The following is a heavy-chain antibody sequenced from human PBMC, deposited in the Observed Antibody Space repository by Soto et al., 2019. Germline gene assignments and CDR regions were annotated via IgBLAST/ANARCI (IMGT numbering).Heavy chain of an antibody. CDR2: ISGDGVTT. CDR3: AREYYGLLTGYYTDY. D-gene: IGHD3-9*01. Sequence: EVQLVESGGDLVQRGGSLRLSCAASGFPFSSYWMHCVRHTPGKGLDWVARISGDGVTTYYADSVTGRFTVSRDNAKNTPSLQISGLRAEDTAVYYCAREYYGLLTGYYTDYWGQGTLVSVSS. CDR1: GFPFSSYW. V-gene: IGHV3-74*01. J-gene: IGHJ4*02.